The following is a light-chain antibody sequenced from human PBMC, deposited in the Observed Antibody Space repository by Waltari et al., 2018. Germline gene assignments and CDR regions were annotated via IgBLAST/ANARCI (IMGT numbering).Light chain of an antibody. CDR1: SGHSSNT. CDR3: QTGGHGTWV. J-gene: IGLJ3*02. Sequence: QLVLTQSPSASASLGASVKLTCTMSSGHSSNTIAWHQPQPEKGPRYLRKVNSDGSHSKGDEIPDRFSGSSSGAERYLTISILQSEDEADYFCQTGGHGTWVFGGGTKLTVL. CDR2: VNSDGSH. V-gene: IGLV4-69*01.